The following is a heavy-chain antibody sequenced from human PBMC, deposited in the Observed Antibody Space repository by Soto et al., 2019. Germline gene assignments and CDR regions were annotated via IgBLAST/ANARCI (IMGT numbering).Heavy chain of an antibody. CDR2: IYTTGST. Sequence: PSETLSLTCTVSRGSINPYYWSWIRQPAGKGLEWVGRIYTTGSTTHNPSLKSRVTMSVDTSKNQFSLKLSSVTAADTAVYYCARGGTSGDYRFDYWGQGTLVTVSS. CDR1: RGSINPYY. V-gene: IGHV4-4*07. CDR3: ARGGTSGDYRFDY. D-gene: IGHD3-22*01. J-gene: IGHJ4*02.